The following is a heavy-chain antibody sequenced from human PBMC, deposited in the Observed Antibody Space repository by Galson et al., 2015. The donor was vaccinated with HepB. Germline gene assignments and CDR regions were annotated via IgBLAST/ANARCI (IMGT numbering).Heavy chain of an antibody. J-gene: IGHJ4*02. Sequence: SLRLSCAASGFTFSSYAMHWVRQAPGKGLEWVAVISYDGSNKYYADSVKGRFTISRDNSKNTLYLQMNSLRAEDTAVYYCARAHPEKEGLLDYWGQGTLVTVSS. CDR1: GFTFSSYA. V-gene: IGHV3-30*04. CDR3: ARAHPEKEGLLDY. D-gene: IGHD3-3*01. CDR2: ISYDGSNK.